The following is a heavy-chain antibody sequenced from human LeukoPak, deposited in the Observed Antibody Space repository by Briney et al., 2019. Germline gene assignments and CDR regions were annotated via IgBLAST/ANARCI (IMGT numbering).Heavy chain of an antibody. CDR2: ISYDGSNK. CDR1: GFTFSSYA. J-gene: IGHJ4*02. Sequence: GRSLRLSCAASGFTFSSYAMHWVRQAPGKGLEWVAVISYDGSNKYYADSVKGRFIISRDNSKNTLYLQMNSLRAEDTAVYYCARDPLGDSTYYFDYWGQGTLVTVSS. CDR3: ARDPLGDSTYYFDY. D-gene: IGHD2-21*01. V-gene: IGHV3-30*04.